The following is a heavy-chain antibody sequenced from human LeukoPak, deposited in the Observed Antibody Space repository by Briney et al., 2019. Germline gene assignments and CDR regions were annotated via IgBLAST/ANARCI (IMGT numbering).Heavy chain of an antibody. CDR3: ARHLHGNTWPLDY. CDR2: LSDSGSRT. V-gene: IGHV3-23*01. D-gene: IGHD5-24*01. CDR1: GLTFSSYA. J-gene: IGHJ4*02. Sequence: PGGSLRLSCAASGLTFSSYAMSWVRQAPGKGLEWVSGLSDSGSRTYYADSVKGRFTISRDNSKNTLYLQMNSLRAEDTAVFYCARHLHGNTWPLDYWGQGTLVTVSS.